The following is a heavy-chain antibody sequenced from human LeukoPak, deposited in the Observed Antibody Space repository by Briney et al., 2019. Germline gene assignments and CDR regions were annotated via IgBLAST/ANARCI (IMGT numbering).Heavy chain of an antibody. CDR1: GGSISSYY. D-gene: IGHD3-10*01. V-gene: IGHV4-4*07. Sequence: PSETLSLTCTVSGGSISSYYWSWIRQPAGKGLEWIGRIYTSGSTNYNPSLKSRVTMSVDTSKNQFSLKLSSVTAADTAVYYCAREGKGSQLPSYYYVDVWGKGTTVTVSS. CDR3: AREGKGSQLPSYYYVDV. CDR2: IYTSGST. J-gene: IGHJ6*03.